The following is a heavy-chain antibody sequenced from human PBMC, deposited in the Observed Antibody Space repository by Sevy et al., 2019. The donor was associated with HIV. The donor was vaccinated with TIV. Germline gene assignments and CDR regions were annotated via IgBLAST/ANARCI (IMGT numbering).Heavy chain of an antibody. CDR3: AKDQGYYDFWSGYSTYYYYGMDV. J-gene: IGHJ6*02. V-gene: IGHV3-30*18. CDR2: ISYDGSNK. CDR1: GFTFSSYG. Sequence: GGSLRLSCAASGFTFSSYGMHWVRQAPGKGLEWVAVISYDGSNKYYADSVKGRFTISRDNSKNTLYLQMNSLRAEDTAVYYCAKDQGYYDFWSGYSTYYYYGMDVWGQGTTVTVSS. D-gene: IGHD3-3*01.